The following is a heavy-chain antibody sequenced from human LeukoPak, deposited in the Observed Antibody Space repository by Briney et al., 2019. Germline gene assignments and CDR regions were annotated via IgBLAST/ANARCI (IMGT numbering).Heavy chain of an antibody. CDR2: ISYDGSKE. Sequence: GGSLRLSCAASGFTFSSYVMHWVRQAPGKGLEWVAIISYDGSKEYYADSVKGRFTISRDNAKNSLYLQMNSLRAEDTAVYYCARVSYNWNDVVWFDSWGQGTLVTVSS. V-gene: IGHV3-30*04. CDR1: GFTFSSYV. D-gene: IGHD1-20*01. J-gene: IGHJ5*01. CDR3: ARVSYNWNDVVWFDS.